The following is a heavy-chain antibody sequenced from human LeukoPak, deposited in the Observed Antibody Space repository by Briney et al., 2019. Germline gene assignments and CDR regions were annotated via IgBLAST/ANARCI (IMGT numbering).Heavy chain of an antibody. CDR1: GFTFSSYA. J-gene: IGHJ4*02. Sequence: PGGSLRLSCAASGFTFSSYAMSWVRQAPGKGLEWVSAISGSGGSTYYADSVKGRFTISRDNSKNTLYLQMNSLRAEDTAVYYCARGEGSYSAHFDYWGQGTLVTVSS. CDR3: ARGEGSYSAHFDY. D-gene: IGHD3-10*01. CDR2: ISGSGGST. V-gene: IGHV3-23*01.